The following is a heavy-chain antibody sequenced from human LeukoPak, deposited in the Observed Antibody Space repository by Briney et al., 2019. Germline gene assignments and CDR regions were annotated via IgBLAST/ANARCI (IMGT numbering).Heavy chain of an antibody. D-gene: IGHD6-19*01. CDR1: GGSISSGGYY. CDR2: IYYSGST. Sequence: SETLSLTCTVSGGSISSGGYYWSWIRQHPGKGLEWIGYIYYSGSTYYNPSLKSRVTISVDTSKNQFSLKLSSVTAADTAVYYCARETRKQWLGPTVDYWGQGTLVTVSS. J-gene: IGHJ4*02. CDR3: ARETRKQWLGPTVDY. V-gene: IGHV4-61*08.